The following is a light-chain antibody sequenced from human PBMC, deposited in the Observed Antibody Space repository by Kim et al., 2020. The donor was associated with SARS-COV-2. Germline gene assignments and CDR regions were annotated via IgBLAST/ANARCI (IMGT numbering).Light chain of an antibody. CDR2: YDN. CDR1: NIGSKS. CDR3: QVWDSSTDHVV. Sequence: SYELTQPPSVSVAPGETASITCGGHNIGSKSVHWYQQRPGQAPGLIIYYDNERLSGIPERFSGSNSDNTATLTINRVEAGDEADYYCQVWDSSTDHVVFGEGTQLTVL. J-gene: IGLJ2*01. V-gene: IGLV3-21*04.